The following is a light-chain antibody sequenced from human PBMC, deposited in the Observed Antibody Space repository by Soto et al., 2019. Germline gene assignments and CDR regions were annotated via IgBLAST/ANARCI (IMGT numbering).Light chain of an antibody. CDR2: DAS. CDR3: QEYDNLHPT. J-gene: IGKJ4*01. Sequence: DIQMTQSPSSLSASVGDRVTITCQASQDISNYLNWYQQKPGKAPKLLIYDASNLEKGVASRFSGSGSGTDFTFTISRLQPEDIATYYCQEYDNLHPTFGGGTKVEIK. V-gene: IGKV1-33*01. CDR1: QDISNY.